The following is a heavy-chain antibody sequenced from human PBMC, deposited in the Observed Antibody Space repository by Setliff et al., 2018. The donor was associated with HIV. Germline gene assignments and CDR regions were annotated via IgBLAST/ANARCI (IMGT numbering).Heavy chain of an antibody. CDR3: ARDATRGGDFDF. CDR1: GFTFSSFW. D-gene: IGHD1-26*01. V-gene: IGHV3-7*01. CDR2: IKEDGSET. Sequence: GESLTISCAASGFTFSSFWMTWVRQAPGKGLEWVANIKEDGSETFYVDSVKGRFTMSRDNAKNLVYLEMNSLKVEDTAVYYCARDATRGGDFDFWGQGTLVTVSS. J-gene: IGHJ4*02.